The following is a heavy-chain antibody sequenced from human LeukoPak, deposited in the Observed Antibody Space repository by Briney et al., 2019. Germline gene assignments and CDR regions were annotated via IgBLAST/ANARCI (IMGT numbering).Heavy chain of an antibody. Sequence: GRSLRLSCAASGFTFSSYAMHWVRQAPGKGLEWVAVISYDGSNKYYADSVKGRFTISRDNSKNTLYLQMNSLRAEDTAVYYCARDKGLVGDLPIFDYWGQGTLVTVSS. D-gene: IGHD4-17*01. J-gene: IGHJ4*02. CDR3: ARDKGLVGDLPIFDY. CDR1: GFTFSSYA. CDR2: ISYDGSNK. V-gene: IGHV3-30-3*01.